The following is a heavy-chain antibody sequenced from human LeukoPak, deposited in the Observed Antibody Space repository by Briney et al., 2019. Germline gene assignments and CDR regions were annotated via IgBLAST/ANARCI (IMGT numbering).Heavy chain of an antibody. D-gene: IGHD3-3*01. CDR1: GGSFSSGDYY. CDR2: IYYSGST. Sequence: SETLSLTCTVSGGSFSSGDYYWSWIRQPPGKGLEWIGYIYYSGSTYYNPSLKSRVTISVDTSKNQFSLKLSSVTAADTAVYYCARDAYYDFWSGLYGMDVWGQGTTVTVSS. V-gene: IGHV4-30-4*01. J-gene: IGHJ6*02. CDR3: ARDAYYDFWSGLYGMDV.